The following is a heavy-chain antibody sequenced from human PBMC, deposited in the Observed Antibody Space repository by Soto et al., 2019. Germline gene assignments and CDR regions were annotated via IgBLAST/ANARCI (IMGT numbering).Heavy chain of an antibody. CDR3: AKPLGPYYSNYPFDY. CDR1: GFTFSSYD. J-gene: IGHJ4*02. V-gene: IGHV3-30*18. CDR2: ISYDGSHK. D-gene: IGHD4-4*01. Sequence: QVQLVESGGGVVQPGRSPRLSCAASGFTFSSYDMHWVRQAPGKGLEWMAVISYDGSHKYYADSVKGRFTISRDSSKNTLYLQMNSLRPEDTAVYYCAKPLGPYYSNYPFDYWGQGTLVTVSS.